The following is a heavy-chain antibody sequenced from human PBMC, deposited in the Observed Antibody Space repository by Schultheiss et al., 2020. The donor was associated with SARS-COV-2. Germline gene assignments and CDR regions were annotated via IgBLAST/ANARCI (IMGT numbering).Heavy chain of an antibody. V-gene: IGHV4-30-2*01. D-gene: IGHD2-15*01. CDR2: IYHSGST. J-gene: IGHJ5*02. Sequence: SETLSLTCAVSGGSISSGGYSWSWIRQPPGKGLEWIGYIYHSGSTYYNPSLKSRVTISVDTSKNQFSLKLSSVTAADTAVYYCARHVTVVVVAATITCWFDPWGQGTLVTVSS. CDR1: GGSISSGGYS. CDR3: ARHVTVVVVAATITCWFDP.